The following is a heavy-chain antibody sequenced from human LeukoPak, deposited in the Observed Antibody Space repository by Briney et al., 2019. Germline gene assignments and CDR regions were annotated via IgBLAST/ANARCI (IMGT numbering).Heavy chain of an antibody. J-gene: IGHJ4*02. CDR2: INLSGGST. Sequence: GASVKVSCKASGYTFTSYHMHWVRQAPGQGLEWMGKINLSGGSTTYAQKFQGRVTMTRDTSTSTVYMELSSLRSEDTAVYYCARDQEAFDYWGQGTLVTVSS. V-gene: IGHV1-46*01. CDR1: GYTFTSYH. CDR3: ARDQEAFDY.